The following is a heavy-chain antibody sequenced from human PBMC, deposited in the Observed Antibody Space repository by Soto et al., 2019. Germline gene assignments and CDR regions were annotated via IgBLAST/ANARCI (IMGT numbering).Heavy chain of an antibody. CDR2: ISFDGSKK. Sequence: QVQLVESGGGVVQPGRSLRLSCVASGFTFSSFGMHWVRQVPGKGMEWVAVISFDGSKKYADSVKGRFTISRDNSKNTLYLKMNSLRAEDTAAYYCARDKLVGGWFDPWGQGTQVTVSS. CDR1: GFTFSSFG. D-gene: IGHD1-1*01. J-gene: IGHJ5*02. CDR3: ARDKLVGGWFDP. V-gene: IGHV3-30*03.